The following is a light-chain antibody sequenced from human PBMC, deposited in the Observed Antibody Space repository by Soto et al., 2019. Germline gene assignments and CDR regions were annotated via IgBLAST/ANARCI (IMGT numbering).Light chain of an antibody. V-gene: IGKV3D-20*01. Sequence: EIVLTQSPATLSLSPGERATLSCGASQSVSSSYLAWYQQKPGLAPRLLMYDASSRATGIPDRFSGSGSGTDFTLTISRLEPEDFSVYYCKHYGSAPYTFGQGTKREIK. CDR3: KHYGSAPYT. J-gene: IGKJ2*01. CDR1: QSVSSSY. CDR2: DAS.